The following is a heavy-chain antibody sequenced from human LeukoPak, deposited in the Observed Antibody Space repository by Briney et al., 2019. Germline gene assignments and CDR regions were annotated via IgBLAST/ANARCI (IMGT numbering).Heavy chain of an antibody. CDR3: ARGVAIFGVVIPSYYYYYMDV. CDR1: GYTFTSYD. J-gene: IGHJ6*03. Sequence: GASVKVSCKASGYTFTSYDVNWVRQATGQGLEWMGWMNPNSGNTGYAQKFQGRVTMTRNTSISTAYMELSSLRSEDTAVYYCARGVAIFGVVIPSYYYYYMDVWGKGTTVTVSS. D-gene: IGHD3-3*01. V-gene: IGHV1-8*01. CDR2: MNPNSGNT.